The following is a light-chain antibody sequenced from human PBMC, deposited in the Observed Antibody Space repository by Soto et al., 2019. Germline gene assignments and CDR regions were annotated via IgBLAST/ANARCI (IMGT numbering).Light chain of an antibody. J-gene: IGLJ2*01. V-gene: IGLV1-40*01. CDR3: QSYDSSLSGYVV. Sequence: QSVLTQPPSVSGAPGQRVTISCTGSSSNIGAGYDVHWYKHLPGTAPKLLIYGNSNRPSGVPDRFSGSKSGTSASLAITGLQAEDEADYYCQSYDSSLSGYVVFGGGTKVTVL. CDR1: SSNIGAGYD. CDR2: GNS.